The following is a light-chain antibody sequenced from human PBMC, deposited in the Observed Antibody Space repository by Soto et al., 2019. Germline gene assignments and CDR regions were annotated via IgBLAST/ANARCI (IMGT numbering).Light chain of an antibody. V-gene: IGKV3-11*01. Sequence: ENVLTQSPGTLSLSPGERATLSCRASQSVGTYLAWYQHKPGQAPRLHIFDASKRATGIPARFSGSVSGTDFTLTISRLEPEDFAVYYCQHRSNWPSWTFGKGTKVEIK. CDR2: DAS. CDR3: QHRSNWPSWT. J-gene: IGKJ1*01. CDR1: QSVGTY.